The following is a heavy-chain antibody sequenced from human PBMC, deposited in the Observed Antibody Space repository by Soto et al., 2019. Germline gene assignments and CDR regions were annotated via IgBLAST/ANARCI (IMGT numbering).Heavy chain of an antibody. J-gene: IGHJ6*02. Sequence: QVQLQESGPGLVKPSGTLSLTCAVSGGSISSSNWWSWVRQPPGKGLEWIGEIYHSGSTNYNPSLKNGVTISVDKSKNQFALKLSSVTAADTAVHYCARVTGHYYYGMDVWGQGTTVTVSS. CDR1: GGSISSSNW. D-gene: IGHD3-10*01. V-gene: IGHV4-4*02. CDR3: ARVTGHYYYGMDV. CDR2: IYHSGST.